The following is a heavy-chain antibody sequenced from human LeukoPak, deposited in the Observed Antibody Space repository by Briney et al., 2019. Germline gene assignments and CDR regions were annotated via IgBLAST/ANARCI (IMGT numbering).Heavy chain of an antibody. CDR1: GFTFSSYW. CDR2: IKQDGSEK. J-gene: IGHJ6*03. Sequence: GGSLRLSCAASGFTFSSYWMSWVRQAPGKGLEWVAHIKQDGSEKYYVDSVKGRFTISRDNAKNSLYLQMNSLRAEDTAVYYCARVPGYCSSTSCLSYYYYYYMDVWGKGTTVTVSS. V-gene: IGHV3-7*01. D-gene: IGHD2-2*03. CDR3: ARVPGYCSSTSCLSYYYYYYMDV.